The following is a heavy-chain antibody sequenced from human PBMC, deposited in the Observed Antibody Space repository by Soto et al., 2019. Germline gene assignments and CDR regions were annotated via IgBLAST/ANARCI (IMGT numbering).Heavy chain of an antibody. CDR1: GGSISGGDYY. D-gene: IGHD2-2*01. Sequence: SETPSLTCTVSGGSISGGDYYRNWIRQPPGKGLEWIGNMYYSGSTYYNPSLKSRVTMSVDTSKNQLSLKVSSVTAADTSVYYCARIVVIPAAPDYYNYYGVDVWGQGTTVTVSS. J-gene: IGHJ6*02. V-gene: IGHV4-39*01. CDR3: ARIVVIPAAPDYYNYYGVDV. CDR2: MYYSGST.